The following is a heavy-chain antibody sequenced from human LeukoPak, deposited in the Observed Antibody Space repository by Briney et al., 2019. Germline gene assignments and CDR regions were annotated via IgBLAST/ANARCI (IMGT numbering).Heavy chain of an antibody. D-gene: IGHD2-2*01. Sequence: ASVKVSCKASGYTFTSYGISWVRQAPGQGLEWMGWISAYNGNTNYAQKLQGRVTMTTDTSTSTAYMELRSLRSDDTAVYYCARVRRLTTEVPAMRGYYYYYYMDVWGKGTTVTVSS. CDR2: ISAYNGNT. CDR1: GYTFTSYG. CDR3: ARVRRLTTEVPAMRGYYYYYYMDV. V-gene: IGHV1-18*01. J-gene: IGHJ6*03.